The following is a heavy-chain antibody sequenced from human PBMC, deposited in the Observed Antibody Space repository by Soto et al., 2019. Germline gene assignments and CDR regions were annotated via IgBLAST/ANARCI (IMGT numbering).Heavy chain of an antibody. V-gene: IGHV3-23*01. Sequence: GGSLRISCAASGFTFSSYAMTWVRQAPGKGLEWVSAVSGSGDSTYYADSVKGRFTISRDNSKNTLYLQMNSLRAEDTAVYYCAKSQLDRRSYYYYGMDVWGQGTTVTVSS. CDR2: VSGSGDST. D-gene: IGHD1-1*01. CDR1: GFTFSSYA. CDR3: AKSQLDRRSYYYYGMDV. J-gene: IGHJ6*02.